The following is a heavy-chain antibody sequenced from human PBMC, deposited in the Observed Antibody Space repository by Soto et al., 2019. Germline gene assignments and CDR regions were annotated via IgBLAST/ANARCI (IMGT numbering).Heavy chain of an antibody. D-gene: IGHD3-3*01. V-gene: IGHV3-21*01. J-gene: IGHJ3*02. Sequence: GGSLRLSCAASGFTFSSYSMNWVRQAPGKGLEWVSSISSSSYIYYADSVKGRFTISRDNTKNSLYLQMNSLRAEDTAVYYCARGLITIFGVVPERNAFDIWGQGTMVTVSS. CDR3: ARGLITIFGVVPERNAFDI. CDR1: GFTFSSYS. CDR2: ISSSSYI.